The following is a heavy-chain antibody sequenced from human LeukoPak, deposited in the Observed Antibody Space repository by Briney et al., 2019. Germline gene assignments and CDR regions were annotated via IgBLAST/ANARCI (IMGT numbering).Heavy chain of an antibody. V-gene: IGHV4-34*01. Sequence: SETLSLTCAVYGGSFSGYYWSWIRQPPGKGLEWIGEINHSGSTNYNPSLKSRVTISVDTSKNQFSLKLSSVTAADTAVYYCARGRGSYYTTPYFDYWGQGTLVTVSS. J-gene: IGHJ4*02. CDR1: GGSFSGYY. CDR3: ARGRGSYYTTPYFDY. D-gene: IGHD1-26*01. CDR2: INHSGST.